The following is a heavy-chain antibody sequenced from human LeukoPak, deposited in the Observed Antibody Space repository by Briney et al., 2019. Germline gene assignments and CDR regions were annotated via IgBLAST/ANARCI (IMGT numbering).Heavy chain of an antibody. CDR1: GFTFSSYW. V-gene: IGHV3-23*01. D-gene: IGHD3-22*01. CDR3: AKDGGYYYDSSGYYYSHNWFDP. J-gene: IGHJ5*02. Sequence: GGSLGLSCAASGFTFSSYWMSWVRQAPGKGLEWVSAISGSGGSTYYADSVKGRFTISRDNSKNTLYLQMNSLRAEDTAVYYCAKDGGYYYDSSGYYYSHNWFDPWGQGTLVTVSS. CDR2: ISGSGGST.